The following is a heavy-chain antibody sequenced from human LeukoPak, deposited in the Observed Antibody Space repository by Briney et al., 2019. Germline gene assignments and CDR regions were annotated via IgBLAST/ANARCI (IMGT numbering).Heavy chain of an antibody. CDR2: IYYSGST. Sequence: SETLSLTCTVSGGSISSYYWSWIRQPPGKGLEWIGYIYYSGSTNYNPSLKSRVTISVDTSKNQFSLKLSSVTAADTAVYYCARGHSSGWIYFDYWGQGTLVTVSS. CDR3: ARGHSSGWIYFDY. D-gene: IGHD6-19*01. V-gene: IGHV4-59*01. J-gene: IGHJ4*02. CDR1: GGSISSYY.